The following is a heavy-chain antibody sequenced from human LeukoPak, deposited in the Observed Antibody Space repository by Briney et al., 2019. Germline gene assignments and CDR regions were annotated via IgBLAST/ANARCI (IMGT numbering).Heavy chain of an antibody. CDR3: ARQGYADFSSRPFDY. CDR2: VYYSGNT. D-gene: IGHD4-17*01. V-gene: IGHV4-39*01. Sequence: WVRQPPGKGLEWIGSVYYSGNTYYNPSLKSRVTISVDTSKNQFSLKLRSATAADTAMYYCARQGYADFSSRPFDYWGQGTLVTVSS. J-gene: IGHJ4*02.